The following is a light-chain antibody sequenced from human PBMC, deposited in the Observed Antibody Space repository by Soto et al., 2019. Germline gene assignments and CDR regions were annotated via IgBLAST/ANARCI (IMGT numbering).Light chain of an antibody. CDR2: DVS. CDR3: ISKTTTNTLYV. J-gene: IGLJ1*01. Sequence: QSALTHAASVSGAPGQSIIISCAGSSGDVGGYNYVSWYQQHPGKAPKLMIYDVSYRPSGISYRFSGSKSGNTASLTISGLQAEDEADYYCISKTTTNTLYVFGTGTKVTVL. CDR1: SGDVGGYNY. V-gene: IGLV2-14*01.